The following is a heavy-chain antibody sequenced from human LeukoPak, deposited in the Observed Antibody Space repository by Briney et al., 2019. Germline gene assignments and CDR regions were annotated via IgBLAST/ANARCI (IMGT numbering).Heavy chain of an antibody. J-gene: IGHJ4*02. V-gene: IGHV4-34*01. Sequence: PSETLSLTCAVYGGSFSGYYWSWIRQPPGKGLEWIGEINHSGSTNYNPSLKSRVTISVDTYKNQFYLKLSSVTAADTAVYYCARGLGIASGWYRVYYFVYWGQGTLVTVSS. D-gene: IGHD6-19*01. CDR3: ARGLGIASGWYRVYYFVY. CDR2: INHSGST. CDR1: GGSFSGYY.